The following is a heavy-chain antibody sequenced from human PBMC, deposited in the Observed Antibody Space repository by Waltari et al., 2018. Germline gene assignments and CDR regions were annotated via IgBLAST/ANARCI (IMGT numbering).Heavy chain of an antibody. CDR1: GGTFSSYA. CDR3: ARARITMIVVVMDDAFDI. D-gene: IGHD3-22*01. Sequence: QVKLVQSGAEVKKPGSPVKVPCKASGGTFSSYAISWVRKASGQGLEWMGGIIPIFGTANYAQKFQGRVTITADESTSTAYMELSSLRSEDTAVYYCARARITMIVVVMDDAFDIWGQGTMVTVSS. CDR2: IIPIFGTA. V-gene: IGHV1-69*01. J-gene: IGHJ3*02.